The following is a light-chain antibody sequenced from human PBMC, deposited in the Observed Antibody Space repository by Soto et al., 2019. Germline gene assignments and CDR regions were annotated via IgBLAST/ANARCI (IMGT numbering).Light chain of an antibody. CDR3: CSYAGSSTSKV. Sequence: QSALTQRASVSGSPGQSITISCTGTSSDVGSYNLVSWYQQHPGKAPKLMIYEVSKRPSGVSNRFSGSKSGNTASLTISGLQAEDEADYYCCSYAGSSTSKVFGTGTKVTVL. J-gene: IGLJ1*01. CDR1: SSDVGSYNL. V-gene: IGLV2-23*02. CDR2: EVS.